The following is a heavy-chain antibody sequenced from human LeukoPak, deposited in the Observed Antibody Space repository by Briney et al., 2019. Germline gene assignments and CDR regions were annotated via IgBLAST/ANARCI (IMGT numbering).Heavy chain of an antibody. Sequence: SETLSLTCTVSGGSISSYYWSWIRQPPGKGLEWIGYIYYSGSTNYNPSLQSRVTISVDTSKNQFSLKLSSVTAADTAVYYCARVEESITIFGVVSGGHYFDYWGQGTLVTVSS. J-gene: IGHJ4*02. CDR3: ARVEESITIFGVVSGGHYFDY. V-gene: IGHV4-59*01. CDR2: IYYSGST. CDR1: GGSISSYY. D-gene: IGHD3-3*01.